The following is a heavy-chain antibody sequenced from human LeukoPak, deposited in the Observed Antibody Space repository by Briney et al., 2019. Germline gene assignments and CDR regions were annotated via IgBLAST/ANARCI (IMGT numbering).Heavy chain of an antibody. CDR3: ARITTTNYYYYMDV. J-gene: IGHJ6*03. Sequence: SETLSLTCTVSGGSISSYYWSWIRQPPGKGLEWIGYIYYTGSTNYSPSLKSRVTISVDTSNNQFSLKLSSVTAADTAVYYCARITTTNYYYYMDVWGKGTTVTVSS. V-gene: IGHV4-59*08. D-gene: IGHD4-11*01. CDR1: GGSISSYY. CDR2: IYYTGST.